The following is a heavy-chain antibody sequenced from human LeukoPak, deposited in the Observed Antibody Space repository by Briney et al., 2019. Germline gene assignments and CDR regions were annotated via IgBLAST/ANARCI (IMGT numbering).Heavy chain of an antibody. CDR3: ARGSPYYARAFDI. D-gene: IGHD1-26*01. J-gene: IGHJ3*02. Sequence: SETLSLTCTVSGYSISSGYYWGWIRQPPGKGLEWIGSIYHSGSTYYNPSLKSRVTISVDTSKNQFSLKLSSVTAADTAVYYCARGSPYYARAFDIWGQGTMVTVSS. CDR1: GYSISSGYY. V-gene: IGHV4-38-2*02. CDR2: IYHSGST.